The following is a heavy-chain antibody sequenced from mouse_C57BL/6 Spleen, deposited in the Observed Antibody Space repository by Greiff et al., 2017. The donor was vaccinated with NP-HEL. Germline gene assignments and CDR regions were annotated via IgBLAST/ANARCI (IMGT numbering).Heavy chain of an antibody. CDR3: TTPRSSFAY. V-gene: IGHV14-4*01. J-gene: IGHJ3*01. CDR2: IDPENGET. CDR1: GFNIKDDY. Sequence: DVKLQESGAELVRPGASVKLSCTASGFNIKDDYMHWVKQRPEQGLEWIGWIDPENGETEYASKFQGKATITADTSYNTAYLQLSSLTSEDTAVYYCTTPRSSFAYWGQGTLVTVSA. D-gene: IGHD1-1*01.